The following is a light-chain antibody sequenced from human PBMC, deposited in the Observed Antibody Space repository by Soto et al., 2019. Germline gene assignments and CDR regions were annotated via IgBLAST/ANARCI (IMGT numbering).Light chain of an antibody. V-gene: IGKV1-6*01. J-gene: IGKJ4*01. Sequence: AIQMTQSPSSLSASVGDRVTITCRASQDIRAELGWYQQKPGEAPKLLVYGTSTLQTGVPSRFSGSGSGADFTLTISSLQAEDVAVYYCQQYYTTPFTFGGGTKVEIK. CDR2: GTS. CDR1: QDIRAE. CDR3: QQYYTTPFT.